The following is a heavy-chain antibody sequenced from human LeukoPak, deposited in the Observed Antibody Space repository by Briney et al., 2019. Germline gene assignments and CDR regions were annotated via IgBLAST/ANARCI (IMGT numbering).Heavy chain of an antibody. CDR2: ISDDGSNE. V-gene: IGHV3-30*04. D-gene: IGHD5-18*01. CDR3: ARDYRAQLWLEGGAFDI. J-gene: IGHJ3*02. Sequence: GGSLRLSCAASGFTFSSYVMHWGRQAPGKGLEGVASISDDGSNEYYADSVRGRLNISRDNATNPLSLQMNSLRAEDTAVYYCARDYRAQLWLEGGAFDIWGQGTMVTVSS. CDR1: GFTFSSYV.